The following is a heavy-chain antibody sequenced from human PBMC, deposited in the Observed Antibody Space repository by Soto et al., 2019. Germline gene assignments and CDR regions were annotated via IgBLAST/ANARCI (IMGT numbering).Heavy chain of an antibody. D-gene: IGHD2-2*01. CDR2: IIPILGIA. Sequence: ASVKVSCKASGGTFSSYTISWVRQAPGQGLEWMGRIIPILGIANYAQKFQGRVTITADKSTSTAYMELSSLRSEDTAVYYCAITNIVVVPAARDYYYYGMDVWGQGTTVTVSS. CDR3: AITNIVVVPAARDYYYYGMDV. J-gene: IGHJ6*02. CDR1: GGTFSSYT. V-gene: IGHV1-69*02.